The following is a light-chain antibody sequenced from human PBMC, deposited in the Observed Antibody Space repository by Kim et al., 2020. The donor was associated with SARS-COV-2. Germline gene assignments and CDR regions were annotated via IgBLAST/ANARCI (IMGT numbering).Light chain of an antibody. CDR3: QQVNSFPLT. Sequence: ASVGDRVTITCRASQGISSYLAWYQQRPGKAPNLLIYAASTLQSGVPSRFSGSGSGTEFTLTISSLQPEDFATYYCQQVNSFPLTFGGGTKVDIK. CDR1: QGISSY. J-gene: IGKJ4*01. V-gene: IGKV1-9*01. CDR2: AAS.